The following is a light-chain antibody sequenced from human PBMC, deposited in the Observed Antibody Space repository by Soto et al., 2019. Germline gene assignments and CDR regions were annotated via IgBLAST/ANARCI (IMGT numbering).Light chain of an antibody. J-gene: IGKJ4*01. CDR2: AAS. CDR1: QSVNSW. CDR3: QQSYSTPRT. Sequence: DIQMTHSPSTLSALCRERDTIXRLASQSVNSWLAWYQQRPGKAPKLLIYAASSLQSGVPSRFSGSGSGTDFTLTISSLQPEDFATYYCQQSYSTPRTFGGGTKVDIK. V-gene: IGKV1-39*01.